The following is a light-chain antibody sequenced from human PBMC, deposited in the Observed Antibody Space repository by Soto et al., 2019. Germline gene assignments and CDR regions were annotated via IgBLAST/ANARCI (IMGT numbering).Light chain of an antibody. Sequence: SVLTQPASVSGSPGQSITISCTGTSSDVGSYNFVPWYQQLPGKAPKLMIYEVSNRPSGVSNRFSGSKSGNTASLTISGLQAEDEADYYCSSYTGSSTSYVCGSGTKVTVL. CDR1: SSDVGSYNF. CDR3: SSYTGSSTSYV. J-gene: IGLJ1*01. V-gene: IGLV2-14*01. CDR2: EVS.